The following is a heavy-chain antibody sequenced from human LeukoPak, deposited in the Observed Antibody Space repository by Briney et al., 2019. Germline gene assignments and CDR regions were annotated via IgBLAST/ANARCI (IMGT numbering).Heavy chain of an antibody. V-gene: IGHV4-59*01. Sequence: PSETLSLTCTVSGGSISSYYWSWIRQPPGKGLEWIGYIYYSGSTNYNPSLKSRLSLSVDTSKNQISLRLSSATAADTAVYYCARAVLSYCSGGSCPYFDYWGQGTLVTVSS. CDR2: IYYSGST. J-gene: IGHJ4*02. D-gene: IGHD2-15*01. CDR3: ARAVLSYCSGGSCPYFDY. CDR1: GGSISSYY.